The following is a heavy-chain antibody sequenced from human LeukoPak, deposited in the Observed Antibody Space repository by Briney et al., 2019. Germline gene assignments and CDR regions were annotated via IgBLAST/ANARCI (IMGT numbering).Heavy chain of an antibody. CDR1: AFSFTTYG. J-gene: IGHJ4*02. D-gene: IGHD1-26*01. CDR2: ISYDGSNK. CDR3: AKERATTREYYFDS. V-gene: IGHV3-30*18. Sequence: GGSLRLSCAASAFSFTTYGMHWVRQAPGKGLEWVAAISYDGSNKFYADSVKGRLTISRDNSKNTLSLQMNSLRGEDTAVYYCAKERATTREYYFDSWGQGTLVTVSS.